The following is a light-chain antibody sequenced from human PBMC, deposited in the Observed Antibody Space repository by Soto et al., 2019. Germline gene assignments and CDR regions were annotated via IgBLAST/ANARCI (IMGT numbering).Light chain of an antibody. Sequence: QSALTQPASVSGSPGQSITISCTGISSDVGSYNLVSWYQQHPGKAPKFMIYGVTKRPSGVSNRFSGSKSGNTASLTISGLQAEDEADYYCCSYAGSNTYVFGTGTKVTVL. CDR2: GVT. CDR3: CSYAGSNTYV. CDR1: SSDVGSYNL. J-gene: IGLJ1*01. V-gene: IGLV2-23*02.